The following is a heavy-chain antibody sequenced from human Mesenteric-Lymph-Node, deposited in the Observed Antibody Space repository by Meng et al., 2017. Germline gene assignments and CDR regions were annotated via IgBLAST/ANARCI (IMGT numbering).Heavy chain of an antibody. V-gene: IGHV3-11*04. J-gene: IGHJ3*02. CDR2: ISGSGSII. CDR1: GFTFSDYF. D-gene: IGHD3-22*01. Sequence: GESLKISCAASGFTFSDYFISWVRQAPGKGLEWVSYISGSGSIIDYADSVKGRFTISRDNAKNSLYLQMNSLRAEDTAVYYCARVSGVVVIRGDAFDIWGQGTMVTVSS. CDR3: ARVSGVVVIRGDAFDI.